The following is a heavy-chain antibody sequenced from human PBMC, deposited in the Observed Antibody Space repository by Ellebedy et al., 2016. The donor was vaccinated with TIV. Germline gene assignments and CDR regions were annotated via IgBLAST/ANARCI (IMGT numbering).Heavy chain of an antibody. CDR3: ARDRDYNLDH. J-gene: IGHJ4*02. Sequence: ASVKVSXXTSGYPFYINGISWVRQAPGQGLEWMAWISVNSGDTKFAQKFQGRVTMTTDRSTTTAYMELWSLRSDDTAVYYCARDRDYNLDHWGQGTLVTVSS. V-gene: IGHV1-18*01. D-gene: IGHD3-10*01. CDR1: GYPFYING. CDR2: ISVNSGDT.